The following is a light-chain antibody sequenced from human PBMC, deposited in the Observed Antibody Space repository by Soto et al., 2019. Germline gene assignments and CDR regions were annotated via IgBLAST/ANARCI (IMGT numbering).Light chain of an antibody. CDR1: QSVLYSSNSKNY. J-gene: IGKJ1*01. V-gene: IGKV3-11*01. Sequence: DIVMTQSPYSLAVSLGERATINCKSSQSVLYSSNSKNYLAWYQQKPGQAPRLLIYDASNRATGIPARFSGSGSGTDFTLTISSLEPEDFAVYYCQQRSNWPGAFGQGTKVDNK. CDR2: DAS. CDR3: QQRSNWPGA.